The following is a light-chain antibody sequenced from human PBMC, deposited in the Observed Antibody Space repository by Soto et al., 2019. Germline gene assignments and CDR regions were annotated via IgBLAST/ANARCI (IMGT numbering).Light chain of an antibody. CDR2: EAS. V-gene: IGKV1-5*01. J-gene: IGKJ1*01. CDR3: QQYNTYSRT. Sequence: DRQLTQSPSSLSASVGDRVTITCRASQSINTWLAWYQQKPGKAPNLLIYEASSLESGVPSRFSGSGSGTEFTLTISSLQPGDFATYYCQQYNTYSRTFGQGTKVDIK. CDR1: QSINTW.